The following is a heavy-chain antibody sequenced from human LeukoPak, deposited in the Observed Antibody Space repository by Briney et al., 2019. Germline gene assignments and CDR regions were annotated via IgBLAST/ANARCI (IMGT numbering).Heavy chain of an antibody. D-gene: IGHD5/OR15-5a*01. V-gene: IGHV4-39*07. CDR1: GGSISSSSYY. J-gene: IGHJ3*02. CDR2: IYYSGST. Sequence: SETLSLTCTVSGGSISSSSYYWGWIRQPPGKGLEWIGSIYYSGSTYYNPSLKSRVTISVDTSKNQFSLKLSSVTAADTAVYYCARVRRASLPRFDIWGQGTMVTVSS. CDR3: ARVRRASLPRFDI.